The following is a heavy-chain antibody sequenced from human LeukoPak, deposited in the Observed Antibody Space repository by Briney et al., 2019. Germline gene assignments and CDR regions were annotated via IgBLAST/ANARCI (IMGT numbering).Heavy chain of an antibody. CDR3: ARRTEGSSSWYISGVYYGMDV. CDR2: ISSSSSYI. D-gene: IGHD6-13*01. Sequence: GGSLRLSCAASGFTFSSYSMNWVRQAPGKGLEWVSSISSSSSYIYYADSVKGRFTISRDNSKNTLYLQMNSLRAEDTAVYYCARRTEGSSSWYISGVYYGMDVWGQGTTVTVSS. J-gene: IGHJ6*02. CDR1: GFTFSSYS. V-gene: IGHV3-21*01.